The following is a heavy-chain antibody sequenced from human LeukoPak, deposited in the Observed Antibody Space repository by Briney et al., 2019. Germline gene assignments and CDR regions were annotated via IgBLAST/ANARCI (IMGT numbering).Heavy chain of an antibody. D-gene: IGHD1-20*01. Sequence: GGSLRLSCAASGFTSSSNSMNWVRQAPGKGLEWVSSITSSRYIYYADSVKGRFTISRDNAKYSLYLQMNSLRAEDTAVYYCARDIIPKYNWNDGGAFDIWGQGTMVIVSS. V-gene: IGHV3-21*01. CDR1: GFTSSSNS. CDR3: ARDIIPKYNWNDGGAFDI. J-gene: IGHJ3*02. CDR2: ITSSRYI.